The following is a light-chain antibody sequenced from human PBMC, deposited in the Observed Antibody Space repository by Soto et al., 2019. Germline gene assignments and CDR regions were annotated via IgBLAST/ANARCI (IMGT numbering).Light chain of an antibody. V-gene: IGKV3-11*01. CDR2: DAS. Sequence: EIVLTQSPATLSLSPGERATLSCRASQSGPIDLAWYQQKPGQAPRLLIFDASKRATAIPGRFSGDGSGTDFTLTINSTEPGDFAIYYCQQRSQWPWTFGQGTKVEIK. J-gene: IGKJ1*01. CDR1: QSGPID. CDR3: QQRSQWPWT.